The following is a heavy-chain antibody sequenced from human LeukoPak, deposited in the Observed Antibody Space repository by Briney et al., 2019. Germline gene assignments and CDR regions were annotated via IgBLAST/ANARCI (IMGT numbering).Heavy chain of an antibody. Sequence: GGSLRLSCAASGFTFDDYAMHWVRQAPGKGLEWVSGISWNSGSIGYADSVKGRFTISRDNAKNSLYLQMNSLRAEDTALYYCAKSTGSLVFDIWGQGTMVTVSS. V-gene: IGHV3-9*01. CDR3: AKSTGSLVFDI. CDR1: GFTFDDYA. D-gene: IGHD1-14*01. J-gene: IGHJ3*02. CDR2: ISWNSGSI.